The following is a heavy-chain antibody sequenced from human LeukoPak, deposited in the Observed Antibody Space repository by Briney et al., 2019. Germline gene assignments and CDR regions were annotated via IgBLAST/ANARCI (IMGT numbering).Heavy chain of an antibody. CDR3: ARDYAAPLDF. V-gene: IGHV3-7*01. J-gene: IGHJ4*02. Sequence: AGGSLRLSCAASGFTFSAYWMSWVRQTPGKGLEWVANIKQDGSETYYVDSVKGRFTISRDNAKNSLFLQMNSLRAEDTAVYYCARDYAAPLDFWGQGTLVTVSS. CDR2: IKQDGSET. D-gene: IGHD2-2*01. CDR1: GFTFSAYW.